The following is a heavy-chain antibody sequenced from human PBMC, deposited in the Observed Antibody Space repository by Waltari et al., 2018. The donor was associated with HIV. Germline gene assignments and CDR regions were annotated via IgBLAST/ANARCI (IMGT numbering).Heavy chain of an antibody. CDR2: VSGSSGRT. CDR1: GCSFRGAC. CDR3: AREATVAARGEIDY. Sequence: EVQLLGSGGGLVQPGGSLRLSCAASGCSFRGACIAWVRQPPGKGLEWVSTVSGSSGRTDHADSVKGRFIISRDIAKNMLYLEMNNLRAEDTAVYYCAREATVAARGEIDYWGQGTLVTVSS. V-gene: IGHV3-23*01. J-gene: IGHJ4*02. D-gene: IGHD6-19*01.